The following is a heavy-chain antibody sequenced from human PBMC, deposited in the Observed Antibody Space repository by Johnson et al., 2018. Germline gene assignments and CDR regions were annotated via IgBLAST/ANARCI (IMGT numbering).Heavy chain of an antibody. CDR2: ISWNSGSI. D-gene: IGHD2-2*01. CDR3: EKGRGIGLVVPAASDAFDI. Sequence: EVQLVETGGGLVQXGRSLRLSCAASGFTFDDYAMHWVRQAPGKGLEWVPGISWNSGSIGYADSVKGRFTISRDNAKNSLYLQMNSMRAEDTALYYCEKGRGIGLVVPAASDAFDIWGQGTMVTVSS. V-gene: IGHV3-9*01. J-gene: IGHJ3*02. CDR1: GFTFDDYA.